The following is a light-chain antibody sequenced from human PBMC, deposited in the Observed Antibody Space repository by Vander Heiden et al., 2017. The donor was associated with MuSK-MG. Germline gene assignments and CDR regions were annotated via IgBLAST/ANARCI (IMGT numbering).Light chain of an antibody. V-gene: IGLV3-25*03. J-gene: IGLJ1*01. CDR1: ALAKES. Sequence: YELTQPLSGSVSPGQTARITCSGDALAKESAFWYQLKPGQAPVLIISRDTERPSGIPERFSGSSSGTTVTLTISGVQAEDEADYFCQSTDSSDTYVFGTGTTVTVL. CDR2: RDT. CDR3: QSTDSSDTYV.